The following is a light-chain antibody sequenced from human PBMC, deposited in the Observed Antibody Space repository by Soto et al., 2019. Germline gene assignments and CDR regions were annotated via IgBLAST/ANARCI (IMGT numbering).Light chain of an antibody. CDR3: QQYGSSPPIT. CDR2: GAS. CDR1: QSVSSSY. Sequence: EIVLTQSPGTLSLSPGERATLSCRASQSVSSSYLAWYQQKPGQAPRLLIYGASSRATGIPDRFSGSGSGTDFTLTISRLEPEDFGVYYCQQYGSSPPITFGQGTRLEI. V-gene: IGKV3-20*01. J-gene: IGKJ5*01.